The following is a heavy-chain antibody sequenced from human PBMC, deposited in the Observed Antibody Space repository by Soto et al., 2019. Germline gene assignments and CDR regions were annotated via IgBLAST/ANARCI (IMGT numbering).Heavy chain of an antibody. Sequence: GASLKISCKGSGYSFTNYWITWVRQMPGKGLEYMGRVDPSDSDTRYSPSFQGRVTISADKSITTAYLQWSSLKASDTAIYYCARRSQARHFHYGLDGWGQGTTVTVSS. CDR1: GYSFTNYW. V-gene: IGHV5-10-1*01. CDR3: ARRSQARHFHYGLDG. D-gene: IGHD6-6*01. J-gene: IGHJ6*02. CDR2: VDPSDSDT.